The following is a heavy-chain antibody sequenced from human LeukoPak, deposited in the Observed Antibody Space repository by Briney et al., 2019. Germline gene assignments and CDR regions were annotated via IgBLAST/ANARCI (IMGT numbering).Heavy chain of an antibody. CDR3: ARGFGSNYDYYYYGMDV. Sequence: PSETLSLTCTVSGGSISSGGYYWSWIRQHPGTGLEWIGYIYYSGSTYYNPSLKSRVTISVDTSKNQFSLKLSSVTAADTAVYYCARGFGSNYDYYYYGMDVWGQGTTVTVSS. J-gene: IGHJ6*02. CDR2: IYYSGST. V-gene: IGHV4-31*03. D-gene: IGHD4-4*01. CDR1: GGSISSGGYY.